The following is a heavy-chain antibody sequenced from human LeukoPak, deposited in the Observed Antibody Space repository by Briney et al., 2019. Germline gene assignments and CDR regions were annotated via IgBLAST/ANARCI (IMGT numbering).Heavy chain of an antibody. V-gene: IGHV5-51*01. CDR2: IFPRDSNT. Sequence: GESLKISCRASGHDFPDYWIGWVRQMPGKGLEWMGIIFPRDSNTVYGPSFQGQVTISADKSISTAYLQWSSLKASDTAMYYCARQGGYSYGRGTTHWGQGTLVTVSS. CDR3: ARQGGYSYGRGTTH. J-gene: IGHJ4*02. CDR1: GHDFPDYW. D-gene: IGHD5-18*01.